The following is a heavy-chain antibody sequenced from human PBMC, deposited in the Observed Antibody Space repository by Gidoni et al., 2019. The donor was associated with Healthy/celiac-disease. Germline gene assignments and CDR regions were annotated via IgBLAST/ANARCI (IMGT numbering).Heavy chain of an antibody. V-gene: IGHV4-34*01. CDR2: INHSGST. D-gene: IGHD6-25*01. J-gene: IGHJ4*02. CDR3: ARVGGRYYFDY. Sequence: QVQLQQWGAGLLKPSATLSLTCAVYGGSFSGYYWSWIRQPPGKGLEWIGEINHSGSTNYNPSLKSRVTISVDTSKNQFSLKLSSVTAADTAVYYCARVGGRYYFDYWGQGTLVTVSS. CDR1: GGSFSGYY.